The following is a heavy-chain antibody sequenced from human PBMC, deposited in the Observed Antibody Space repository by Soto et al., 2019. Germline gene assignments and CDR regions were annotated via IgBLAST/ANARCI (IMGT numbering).Heavy chain of an antibody. CDR1: GDSVSSNSAA. Sequence: SQTLSLTCVISGDSVSSNSAAWNWIRLSPSRGLEWLARTYCRSRWYNDYAVSVRSRITVNPDTSKNQFSLQLTSVTPEDTAVYYCAGTTSHQWYYMDVWGKGTTVTVSS. CDR3: AGTTSHQWYYMDV. J-gene: IGHJ6*03. D-gene: IGHD1-7*01. CDR2: TYCRSRWYN. V-gene: IGHV6-1*01.